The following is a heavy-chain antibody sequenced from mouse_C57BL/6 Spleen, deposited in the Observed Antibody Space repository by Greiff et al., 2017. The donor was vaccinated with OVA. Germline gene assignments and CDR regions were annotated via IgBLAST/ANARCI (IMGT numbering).Heavy chain of an antibody. J-gene: IGHJ4*01. CDR1: GYTFTSYW. CDR3: AREGIYYYGSSGPYAMDY. D-gene: IGHD1-1*01. Sequence: QVQLQQPGAELVKPGASVKLSCKASGYTFTSYWMHWVKQRPGPGLELIGLIHPNSGSTNYNEKVKSKATLTVDKASSTAYMQLSSLTSEDSAVYYCAREGIYYYGSSGPYAMDYWGQGTSVTVSS. CDR2: IHPNSGST. V-gene: IGHV1-64*01.